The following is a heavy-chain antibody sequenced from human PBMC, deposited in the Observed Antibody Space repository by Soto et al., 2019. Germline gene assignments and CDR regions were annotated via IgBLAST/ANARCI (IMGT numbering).Heavy chain of an antibody. J-gene: IGHJ4*02. V-gene: IGHV1-8*01. Sequence: QVQLVQSGAEVKKPGASVKVACKASGYTFTSYDIKWVRQATGQGLEWMGWMNPTTGSTGVAQTFQGRVTMISNTSISAAYLVLSSLTSEDTAVYYCARGRLVAGTVDSWGQGTLVTVSS. CDR2: MNPTTGST. D-gene: IGHD1-7*01. CDR3: ARGRLVAGTVDS. CDR1: GYTFTSYD.